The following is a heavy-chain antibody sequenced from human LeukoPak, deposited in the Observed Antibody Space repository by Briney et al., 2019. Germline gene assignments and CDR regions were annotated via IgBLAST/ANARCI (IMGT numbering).Heavy chain of an antibody. CDR3: AKGSEAVAGGYYYYGMDV. CDR1: GFTFDDYA. CDR2: ISWNSGSI. J-gene: IGHJ6*02. Sequence: QPGRSLRLSCAASGFTFDDYAMHWVRQAPGKGLEWVSGISWNSGSIGYADSVKGRFTISRDNAKNSLYLQMNSLRAEDTALYYCAKGSEAVAGGYYYYGMDVWGQGTTVTVSS. V-gene: IGHV3-9*01. D-gene: IGHD6-19*01.